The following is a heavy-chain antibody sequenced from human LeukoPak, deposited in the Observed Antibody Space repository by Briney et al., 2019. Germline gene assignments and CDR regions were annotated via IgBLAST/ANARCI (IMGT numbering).Heavy chain of an antibody. CDR3: AKDLMRDRWFGES. Sequence: GGSLRLSCTASGFTFSCYGMHWVRQAPGKGLEWVSFIRYDGNDKFYADSVKGRFAISRDTSRNTLYLQMSSLRVEDTAVYYCAKDLMRDRWFGESWGQGTLVTVSS. CDR2: IRYDGNDK. D-gene: IGHD3-10*01. V-gene: IGHV3-30*02. CDR1: GFTFSCYG. J-gene: IGHJ5*02.